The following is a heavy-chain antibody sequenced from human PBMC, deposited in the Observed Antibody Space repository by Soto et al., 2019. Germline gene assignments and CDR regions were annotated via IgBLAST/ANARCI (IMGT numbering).Heavy chain of an antibody. V-gene: IGHV1-8*02. Sequence: ASVKVSCKASGYTFTSFDINWVRQATGQGLEWMGWMNPNSGSTGSAQKFQGRVAMTRDTSISTAYMELSSLRSDDTAVYYCARGRGYSDGIDYWGQGTLVTV. J-gene: IGHJ4*02. CDR1: GYTFTSFD. CDR2: MNPNSGST. D-gene: IGHD2-15*01. CDR3: ARGRGYSDGIDY.